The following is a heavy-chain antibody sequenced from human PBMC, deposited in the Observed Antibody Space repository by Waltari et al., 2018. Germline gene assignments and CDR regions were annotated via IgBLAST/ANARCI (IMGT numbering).Heavy chain of an antibody. CDR1: GYSFTSYW. J-gene: IGHJ4*02. V-gene: IGHV5-51*01. D-gene: IGHD2-15*01. CDR2: IYPGDSDT. CDR3: AVGDVVVVAATEYYFDY. Sequence: EVQLVQSGAEVKKPGESLTISCKGSGYSFTSYWIGWVRQMPGKGLEWMGIIYPGDSDTRYSPSFQGQVTISADKSISTAYLQWSSLKASDTAMYYCAVGDVVVVAATEYYFDYWGQGTLVTVSS.